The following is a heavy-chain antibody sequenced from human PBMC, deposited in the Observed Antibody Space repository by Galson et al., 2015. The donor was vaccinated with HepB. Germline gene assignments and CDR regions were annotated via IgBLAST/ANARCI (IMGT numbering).Heavy chain of an antibody. D-gene: IGHD3-22*01. V-gene: IGHV6-1*01. J-gene: IGHJ4*02. CDR1: GDSVSSNSGA. CDR2: TYYRSRWYN. CDR3: VKGSGYIILPRFDY. Sequence: CAISGDSVSSNSGAWNWIRKSPSRGLEWLGRTYYRSRWYNDYAVSVKSRMTFRPDTSKNQFSLQLNSLRAEDTAVYYCVKGSGYIILPRFDYWGQGTLVTVPS.